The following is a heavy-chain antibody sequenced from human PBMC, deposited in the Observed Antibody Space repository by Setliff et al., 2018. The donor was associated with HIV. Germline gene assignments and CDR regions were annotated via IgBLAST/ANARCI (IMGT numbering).Heavy chain of an antibody. Sequence: SETLSLTCTVSGGSISTYYWSWIRQPPGKGLEWIGSIYFTGSSDNNPSLKSRVTLSVDTSKHQFSLKLSSVTAADTAVYYCARSSGYYSTVFYWGQGTRVTVSS. CDR1: GGSISTYY. CDR3: ARSSGYYSTVFY. V-gene: IGHV4-59*08. CDR2: IYFTGSS. D-gene: IGHD3-22*01. J-gene: IGHJ4*02.